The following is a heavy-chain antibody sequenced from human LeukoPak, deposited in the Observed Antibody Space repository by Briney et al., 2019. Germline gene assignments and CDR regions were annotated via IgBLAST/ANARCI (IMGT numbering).Heavy chain of an antibody. D-gene: IGHD3-16*01. CDR3: VRVKGARGGYYYYMDV. V-gene: IGHV1-69*05. Sequence: SVKVSFKASGGTFSSYAISWVRQAPGQGLEWMGGIIPIFGTANYAQKFQGRVTITTDESTSTAYMELSSLRSEDTAVYYCVRVKGARGGYYYYMDVWGKGTTVTVSS. CDR2: IIPIFGTA. CDR1: GGTFSSYA. J-gene: IGHJ6*03.